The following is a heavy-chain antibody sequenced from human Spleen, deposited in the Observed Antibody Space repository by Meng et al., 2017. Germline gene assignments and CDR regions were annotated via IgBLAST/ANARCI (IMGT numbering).Heavy chain of an antibody. J-gene: IGHJ4*02. CDR3: TTGSVGAASLDS. D-gene: IGHD1-26*01. CDR1: GFTFRNAW. CDR2: IKSRSDGGTI. V-gene: IGHV3-15*01. Sequence: GEALKISCAASGFTFRNAWLSWVRQAPGKGLEWVGRIKSRSDGGTIDYAEPVKGRFTIPRDDSEYILYLQMNSLKIEDTGVYYCTTGSVGAASLDSWGQGTLVTVSS.